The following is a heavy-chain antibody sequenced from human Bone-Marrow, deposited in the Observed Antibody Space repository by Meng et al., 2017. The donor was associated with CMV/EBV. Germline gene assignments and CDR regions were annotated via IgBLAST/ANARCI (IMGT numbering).Heavy chain of an antibody. D-gene: IGHD3-10*01. CDR2: ISSSSTYI. CDR1: GFTFSSYA. J-gene: IGHJ4*02. CDR3: ARDLSITLVRGVAR. V-gene: IGHV3-21*01. Sequence: GGSLRLSCAASGFTFSSYAMSWVRQAPGKGLEWVSSISSSSTYIFYAESVKGRFTISRDNAKESLYLQMNSLRAEHTAMYYCARDLSITLVRGVARWGQGTLVTVSS.